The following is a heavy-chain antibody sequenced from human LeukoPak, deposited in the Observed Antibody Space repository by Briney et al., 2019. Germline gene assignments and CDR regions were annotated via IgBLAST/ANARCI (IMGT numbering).Heavy chain of an antibody. Sequence: PGGSLRLSCTASGFTFGDYAMSWVRQAPGKGLGWVSVVDGSAKTTYSADSVKGRFTISRDNSKNTLYLQMTSLRVEDTAVYYCAKVGAWTFFDSWGQGTLVTVSS. CDR2: VDGSAKTT. CDR1: GFTFGDYA. J-gene: IGHJ4*02. D-gene: IGHD3/OR15-3a*01. CDR3: AKVGAWTFFDS. V-gene: IGHV3-23*01.